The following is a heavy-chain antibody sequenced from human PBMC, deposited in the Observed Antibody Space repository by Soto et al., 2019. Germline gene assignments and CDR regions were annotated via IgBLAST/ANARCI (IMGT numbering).Heavy chain of an antibody. CDR1: QFTVNSNY. J-gene: IGHJ4*02. D-gene: IGHD3-22*01. Sequence: GGSLRLSCAASQFTVNSNYMSWVRQGPGEGLEWVSVIYSGGSTYYADSVKGRFTISRDNSKNTLYLQMNSLRAEDTAVYYCSKDYYDSSGYYYGYFDYWGQGTLVTVSS. CDR2: IYSGGST. V-gene: IGHV3-66*01. CDR3: SKDYYDSSGYYYGYFDY.